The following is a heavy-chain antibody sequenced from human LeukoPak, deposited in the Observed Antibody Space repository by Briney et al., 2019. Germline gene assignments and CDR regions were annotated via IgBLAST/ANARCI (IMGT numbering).Heavy chain of an antibody. V-gene: IGHV4-31*03. D-gene: IGHD6-6*01. CDR3: ARRFGSSSSWGFDY. Sequence: SETLSLTCTVSGGSISSGGYYWSWIRQHPGKGLEWIGYIYYSGSTYYNPSLKSRVTISVDTSKNQFSLKLSSVTAADTAVYYCARRFGSSSSWGFDYWGQGTLVTVSS. CDR1: GGSISSGGYY. J-gene: IGHJ4*02. CDR2: IYYSGST.